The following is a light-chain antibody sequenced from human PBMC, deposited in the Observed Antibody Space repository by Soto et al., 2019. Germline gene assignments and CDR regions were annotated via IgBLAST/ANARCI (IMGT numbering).Light chain of an antibody. Sequence: QSALTQPASVSGSPGQSITISCTGTSSDVGGYNYVSWYQQNPGKAPKLMIYDVSNRPSGVSNRFSGSKSGNTASLTISGLQAEYEADYDCSSYTSSSTLVVFGGGTKLTVL. V-gene: IGLV2-14*01. CDR1: SSDVGGYNY. J-gene: IGLJ2*01. CDR3: SSYTSSSTLVV. CDR2: DVS.